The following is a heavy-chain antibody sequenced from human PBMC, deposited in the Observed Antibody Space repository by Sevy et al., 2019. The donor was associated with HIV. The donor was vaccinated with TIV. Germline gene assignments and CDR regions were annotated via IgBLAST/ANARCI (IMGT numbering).Heavy chain of an antibody. CDR2: IYDDGRNK. Sequence: GGSLRLSCAASGFTFSSHGMHWVRQTPGKGLEWVAVIYDDGRNKYYADFVKGRFTMSRDNSKNTLHLQMNSLRAEDTALYCCARDSNDYGDYRLSYYFDYWGQGTLVTVSS. CDR1: GFTFSSHG. D-gene: IGHD4-17*01. CDR3: ARDSNDYGDYRLSYYFDY. V-gene: IGHV3-33*01. J-gene: IGHJ4*02.